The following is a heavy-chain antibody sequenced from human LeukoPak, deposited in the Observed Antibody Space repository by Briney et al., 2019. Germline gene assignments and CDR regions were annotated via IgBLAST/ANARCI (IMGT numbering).Heavy chain of an antibody. Sequence: SETLSLTCAVYGGSFSGYYWSWIRQPPGKGLEWIGEINHSGSTNYNPSLKNRVTISVDTSKNQFSLKLSSVTAADTAVYYCARGRWLRSAFDYWGQGTLVTVSS. CDR1: GGSFSGYY. CDR2: INHSGST. J-gene: IGHJ4*02. V-gene: IGHV4-34*01. CDR3: ARGRWLRSAFDY. D-gene: IGHD5-12*01.